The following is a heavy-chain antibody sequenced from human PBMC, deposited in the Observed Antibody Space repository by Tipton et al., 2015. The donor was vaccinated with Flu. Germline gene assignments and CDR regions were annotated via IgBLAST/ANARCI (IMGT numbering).Heavy chain of an antibody. J-gene: IGHJ3*02. CDR3: VRGLLWDVAGDDAFDI. D-gene: IGHD1-26*01. Sequence: GSLRLSCAASGFTFSSYSMNWVRQAPGKGLEWVSSISSSSSYIYYADSVKGRFTISRDDAKNSLYLQMNSLRAEDTAVYYCVRGLLWDVAGDDAFDIWGQGTMVTVSS. V-gene: IGHV3-21*01. CDR1: GFTFSSYS. CDR2: ISSSSSYI.